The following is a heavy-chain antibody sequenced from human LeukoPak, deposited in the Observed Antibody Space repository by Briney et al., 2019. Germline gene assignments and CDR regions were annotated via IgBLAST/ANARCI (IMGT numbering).Heavy chain of an antibody. J-gene: IGHJ5*02. D-gene: IGHD3-3*01. CDR2: ISAYNGNT. V-gene: IGHV1-18*01. Sequence: ASVKVSCKASGYTFTSYGISWVRQAPGQGLEWMGWISAYNGNTNYAQKFQGRVTITADESTSTAYMELSSLRSEDTAVYYCAREPVSHGVVISDWFDPWGQGTLVTVSS. CDR1: GYTFTSYG. CDR3: AREPVSHGVVISDWFDP.